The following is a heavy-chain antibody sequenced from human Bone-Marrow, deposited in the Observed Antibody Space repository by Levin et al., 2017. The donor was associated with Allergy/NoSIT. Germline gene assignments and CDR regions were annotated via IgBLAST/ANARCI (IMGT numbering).Heavy chain of an antibody. J-gene: IGHJ1*01. Sequence: QAGGSLRLSCAASGFTFEDYTMHWVRQAPGKGLEWVSLISRNGDSTHYADSVKGRFTISRDNSKNSLHLQMHSLGTEDTALYYCVKDMGPVAATTSYFHHWGQGTLVTVSS. D-gene: IGHD6-19*01. V-gene: IGHV3-43*01. CDR1: GFTFEDYT. CDR2: ISRNGDST. CDR3: VKDMGPVAATTSYFHH.